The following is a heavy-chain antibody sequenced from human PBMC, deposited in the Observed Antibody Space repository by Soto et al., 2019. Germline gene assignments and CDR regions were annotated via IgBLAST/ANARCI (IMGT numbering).Heavy chain of an antibody. V-gene: IGHV3-23*01. CDR3: AKRGGYDYPTGWYFDY. D-gene: IGHD5-12*01. CDR1: GFTFSSYA. Sequence: EVQLLESGGGLVQPGGSLRLSCAASGFTFSSYAMSWVRQAPGKGLEWVSAISGSGGSTYYADSVKGRFTISRDNSKNTLYLQMISLRAEDTAVYYCAKRGGYDYPTGWYFDYWGQGTLVTVSS. CDR2: ISGSGGST. J-gene: IGHJ4*02.